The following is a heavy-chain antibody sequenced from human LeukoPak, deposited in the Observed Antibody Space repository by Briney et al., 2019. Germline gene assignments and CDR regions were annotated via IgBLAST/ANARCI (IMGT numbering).Heavy chain of an antibody. CDR2: IYHSGST. CDR1: GGPISSTNW. V-gene: IGHV4-4*02. Sequence: SRTLSLTCAVSGGPISSTNWWSWVRQPPGKGVEWIGEIYHSGSTNYNPSLRSRITISVDKSKDQFSLRLSSVTAADTAVYYCARKIGSSGAFDIWGQGTMVTVSS. D-gene: IGHD1-26*01. J-gene: IGHJ3*02. CDR3: ARKIGSSGAFDI.